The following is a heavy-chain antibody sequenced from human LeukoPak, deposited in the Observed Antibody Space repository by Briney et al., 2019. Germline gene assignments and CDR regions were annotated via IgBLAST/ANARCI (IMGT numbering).Heavy chain of an antibody. Sequence: SETLSLTCTVSGGSISSSSYYWGWIRQPPGKGLEWIGSIYYSGSTYYNPSLKSRVTISVDTSKNQFSLKLSSVTAADTAVYYCARPPISNDSSGCPFPRSWSWYFDLWGRGTLVTVSS. V-gene: IGHV4-39*01. CDR3: ARPPISNDSSGCPFPRSWSWYFDL. CDR1: GGSISSSSYY. D-gene: IGHD3-22*01. CDR2: IYYSGST. J-gene: IGHJ2*01.